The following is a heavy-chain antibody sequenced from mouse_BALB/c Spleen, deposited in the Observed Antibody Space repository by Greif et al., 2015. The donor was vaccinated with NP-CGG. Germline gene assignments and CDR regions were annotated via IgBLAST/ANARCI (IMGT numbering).Heavy chain of an antibody. CDR3: ARGWEDPVAY. CDR1: GYAFSSSW. J-gene: IGHJ3*01. D-gene: IGHD4-1*01. CDR2: IYPGDGDT. Sequence: QVQLQQSGPELVKPGASVKISCKASGYAFSSSWMNWVKQRPGQGLEWIGRIYPGDGDTNYNGKFKGKATLTADKSSSTAYMQLSSLTSVDSAVYFCARGWEDPVAYWGQGTLVTVSA. V-gene: IGHV1-82*01.